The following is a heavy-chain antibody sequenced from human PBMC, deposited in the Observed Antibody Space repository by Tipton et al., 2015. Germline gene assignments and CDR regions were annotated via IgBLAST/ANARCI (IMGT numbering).Heavy chain of an antibody. V-gene: IGHV4-4*02. CDR1: GDSISSYNW. CDR3: ASPSLPHDRGDYYFQS. D-gene: IGHD2-21*02. Sequence: SLRLSCGVSGDSISSYNWWSWVRQPPGKGLEWIGEIYHTGTTQYNPSLKGRVPISVDNSKNQFSLKLSSVTAADTAVYYCASPSLPHDRGDYYFQSWGQGSLVTVSS. CDR2: IYHTGTT. J-gene: IGHJ4*02.